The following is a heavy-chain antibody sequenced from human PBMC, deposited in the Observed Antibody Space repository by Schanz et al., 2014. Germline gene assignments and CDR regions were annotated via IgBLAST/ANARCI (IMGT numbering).Heavy chain of an antibody. CDR1: EYTFTRHY. CDR2: IHSTGGTT. J-gene: IGHJ6*02. CDR3: ASALTTWGGMDV. Sequence: QVQLVQSGAEVKKPGTAVKVSCKASEYTFTRHYMHWVRQAPGQGLEWMGIIHSTGGTTSHAQKFQGRVTMTRDTSTSTVYMELSSLRSEDTAVYYCASALTTWGGMDVWGQGTMVTVSS. D-gene: IGHD4-4*01. V-gene: IGHV1-46*01.